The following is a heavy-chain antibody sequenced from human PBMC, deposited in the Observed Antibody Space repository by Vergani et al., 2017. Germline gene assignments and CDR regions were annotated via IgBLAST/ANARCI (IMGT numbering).Heavy chain of an antibody. Sequence: QVQLVESGGGVVQPGRSLRLSCAASGFTFSSYGMHWVRQAPGKGLEWVAVIWYDGSNKYYADSVKGRFSISRDNSKNTLYLQMNSLRAEDTAVYYCARGLVGDSSGYYSPDAFDIWGQGTMVTVSS. D-gene: IGHD3-22*01. V-gene: IGHV3-33*01. J-gene: IGHJ3*02. CDR3: ARGLVGDSSGYYSPDAFDI. CDR2: IWYDGSNK. CDR1: GFTFSSYG.